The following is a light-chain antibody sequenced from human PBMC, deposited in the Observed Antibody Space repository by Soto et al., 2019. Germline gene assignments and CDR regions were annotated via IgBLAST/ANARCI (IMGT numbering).Light chain of an antibody. CDR2: KAS. J-gene: IGKJ1*01. CDR1: QTISSS. Sequence: DIHMTQSPSTLCGSVVVRVTITCRAIQTISSSLAVYQQKPGKAPKLLIYKASTLKSGVPSRFSGSGSGTEFTLTISSLQSEDFAVYYCQQYNNWPRTSGQGTKVDIK. CDR3: QQYNNWPRT. V-gene: IGKV1-5*03.